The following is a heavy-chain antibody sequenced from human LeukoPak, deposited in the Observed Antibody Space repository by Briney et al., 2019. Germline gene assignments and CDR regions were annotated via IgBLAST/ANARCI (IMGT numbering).Heavy chain of an antibody. V-gene: IGHV5-51*01. CDR1: GYSFSNYW. J-gene: IGHJ4*02. Sequence: GESLKISCQGSGYSFSNYWIGWVRQTPGGGLEWMGIIYPGDSNTRYSPSFEGQVTITADKSISTAYLQWGSLKASDSAMYYCARWLGYCSSFSCYQPFDYWGQGTLVTVSS. CDR2: IYPGDSNT. CDR3: ARWLGYCSSFSCYQPFDY. D-gene: IGHD2-15*01.